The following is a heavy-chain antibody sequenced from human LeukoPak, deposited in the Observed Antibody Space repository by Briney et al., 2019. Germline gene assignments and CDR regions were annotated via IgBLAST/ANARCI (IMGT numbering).Heavy chain of an antibody. V-gene: IGHV4-4*07. D-gene: IGHD1-26*01. J-gene: IGHJ4*02. CDR2: IFASGTT. CDR1: GSSISSSNSYR. CDR3: TRGTVETTAGFE. Sequence: SETLSLTCMVFGSSISSSNSYRWSWVRQPAGKGLEWIGRIFASGTTDYNPSLKSRVTMSVDTPNNQFSLRLTSVTAADTAVYYCTRGTVETTAGFEWGRGTLVTVS.